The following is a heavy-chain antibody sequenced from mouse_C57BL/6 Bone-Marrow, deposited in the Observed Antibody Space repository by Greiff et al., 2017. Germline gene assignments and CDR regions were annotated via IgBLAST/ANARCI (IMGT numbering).Heavy chain of an antibody. CDR3: AREGYDSYYYAMDY. D-gene: IGHD2-2*01. J-gene: IGHJ4*01. CDR1: GFTFSDYG. CDR2: ISSGSSTI. V-gene: IGHV5-17*01. Sequence: DVHLVESGGGLVKPGGSLKLSCAASGFTFSDYGMHWVRQAPEKGLEWVAYISSGSSTIYYADTVKGRFTISRDNAKNTLFLQMTSLRSEDTAMYYCAREGYDSYYYAMDYWGQGTSVTVSS.